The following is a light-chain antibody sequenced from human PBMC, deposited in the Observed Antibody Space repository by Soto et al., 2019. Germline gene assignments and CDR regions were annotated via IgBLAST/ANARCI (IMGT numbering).Light chain of an antibody. CDR3: QSYDTSLSARV. CDR1: SPNFGAGFD. V-gene: IGLV1-40*01. Sequence: QSVLTQPPSVSGAPGQRVSISCNGSSPNFGAGFDVHWYQQLLGTAPKPLIYANSNRPSGVPDRFSGSRSGTAASLAITGLQAEDEADYYCQSYDTSLSARVFGGGTKLTVL. J-gene: IGLJ3*02. CDR2: ANS.